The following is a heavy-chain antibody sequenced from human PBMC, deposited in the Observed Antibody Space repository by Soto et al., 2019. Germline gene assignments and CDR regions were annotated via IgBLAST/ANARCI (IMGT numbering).Heavy chain of an antibody. CDR1: GGSISSGDYY. D-gene: IGHD6-6*01. Sequence: SGTLSLTCTVSGGSISSGDYYWSWIRQPPGKGLEWIGYIYYSGSTYYNPSLKSRVTISRDNSKNTLYLQMNSLRAEDTAVYYCAKVLLHSSSAKNHDYWGQGTLVTVSS. CDR3: AKVLLHSSSAKNHDY. J-gene: IGHJ4*02. CDR2: IYYSGST. V-gene: IGHV4-30-4*02.